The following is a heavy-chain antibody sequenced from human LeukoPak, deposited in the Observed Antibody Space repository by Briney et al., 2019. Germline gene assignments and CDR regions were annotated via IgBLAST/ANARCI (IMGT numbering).Heavy chain of an antibody. J-gene: IGHJ4*02. CDR3: ARDREGYFDY. Sequence: SVKVSCKASGGTFSSYAISWGRQAPGQGLGWMGGIIPMFGTANYAQKFQGRGTITTDESTSTADMERSSLRSEDTAGYYCARDREGYFDYWGQGTLVTVSP. CDR2: IIPMFGTA. D-gene: IGHD1-26*01. V-gene: IGHV1-69*05. CDR1: GGTFSSYA.